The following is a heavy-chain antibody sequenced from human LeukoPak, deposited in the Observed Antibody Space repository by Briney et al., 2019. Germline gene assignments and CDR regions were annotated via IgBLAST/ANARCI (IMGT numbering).Heavy chain of an antibody. CDR3: AKSGVLGFPFGGY. Sequence: PGGSLRFSCAASGFTFSSYAMSWVRQAPGKGLEWVSAISGSGGSTYYADSVKGRFTISRDNSKNTLYLQMNCLRAEDTAVYYCAKSGVLGFPFGGYWGQGTLVTVSS. V-gene: IGHV3-23*01. D-gene: IGHD2-8*01. J-gene: IGHJ4*02. CDR1: GFTFSSYA. CDR2: ISGSGGST.